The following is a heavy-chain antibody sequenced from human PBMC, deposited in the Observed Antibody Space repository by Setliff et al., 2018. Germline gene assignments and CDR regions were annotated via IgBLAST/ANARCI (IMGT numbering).Heavy chain of an antibody. CDR1: GFTFSSYA. D-gene: IGHD3-22*01. Sequence: SCAASGFTFSSYAMSWVRQAPGKGLEWVSAISGSGGSTYYADSVKGRFTISRDNSKNTLYLQMNSLRAEDTAVYYCAKVKTYYYDSSTLDYWGQGTQVTVSS. CDR2: ISGSGGST. J-gene: IGHJ4*02. V-gene: IGHV3-23*01. CDR3: AKVKTYYYDSSTLDY.